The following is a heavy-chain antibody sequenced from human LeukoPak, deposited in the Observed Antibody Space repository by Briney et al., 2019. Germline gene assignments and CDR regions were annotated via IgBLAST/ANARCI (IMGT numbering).Heavy chain of an antibody. CDR1: GFTFRSYA. V-gene: IGHV3-30*04. CDR3: ARGAARMVEMGTMISFAY. J-gene: IGHJ4*02. Sequence: GRSLRLSCAASGFTFRSYALHWVRQAPGKGLEWVALISYDESNKNYADSVKGRFTISRDNSKNTLYLQMNSLRAEDTAVYYCARGAARMVEMGTMISFAYWGQGTLVTVSS. D-gene: IGHD5-24*01. CDR2: ISYDESNK.